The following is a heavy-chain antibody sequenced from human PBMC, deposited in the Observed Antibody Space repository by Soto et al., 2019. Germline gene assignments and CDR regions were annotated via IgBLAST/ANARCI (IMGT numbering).Heavy chain of an antibody. CDR3: AVFWQLVGVPISV. D-gene: IGHD6-13*01. CDR1: GDTFTSYG. V-gene: IGHV1-18*01. CDR2: ISAYNGNT. Sequence: GASVKVSCKASGDTFTSYGISWVRQAPGQGLEWMGWISAYNGNTNYAQKLQGRVTMTTDTSTSTAYMELRSLRSDDTAVYYCAVFWQLVGVPISVWGQGTTVTVSS. J-gene: IGHJ6*02.